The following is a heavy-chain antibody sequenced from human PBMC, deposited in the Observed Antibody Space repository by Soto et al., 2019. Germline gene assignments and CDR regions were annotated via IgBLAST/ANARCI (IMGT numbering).Heavy chain of an antibody. V-gene: IGHV4-34*01. CDR2: INHSGST. D-gene: IGHD3-3*01. Sequence: NPSETLSLTCVVSGGSFSGHFWSWIRQPPGKGLEWIGEINHSGSTNYNPSLKSRVTISVDTSKNQFSLRLSSVTAADTAVYYCAGWAVGIMIFGVPKDYWGQGALVTVSS. J-gene: IGHJ4*02. CDR3: AGWAVGIMIFGVPKDY. CDR1: GGSFSGHF.